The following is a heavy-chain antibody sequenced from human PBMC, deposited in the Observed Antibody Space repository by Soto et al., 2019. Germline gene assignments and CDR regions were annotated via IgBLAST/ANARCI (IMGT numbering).Heavy chain of an antibody. CDR1: GFTFSSYA. J-gene: IGHJ4*02. CDR2: ISGSGGST. CDR3: ANAGAYYDSSGYYFLPIDY. D-gene: IGHD3-22*01. Sequence: QPGGSLRLSCAASGFTFSSYAMSWVRQAPGKGLEWVSAISGSGGSTYYADSVKGRFTISRDNSKNTLYLQMNSLRAEDTAVYYCANAGAYYDSSGYYFLPIDYWGQGTLVTVSS. V-gene: IGHV3-23*01.